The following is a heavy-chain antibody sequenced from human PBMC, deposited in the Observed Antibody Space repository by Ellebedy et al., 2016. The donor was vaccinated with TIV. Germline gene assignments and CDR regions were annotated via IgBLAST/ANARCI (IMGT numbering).Heavy chain of an antibody. CDR3: TTTMYYYDIGGYPTGDVLDI. Sequence: GESLKISCAASGFTFSNVWMNWVRQAPGKGLEGVGRINSKGDGETTEYAAPVKGRFTISRDDSKNTLYLQMNSLKTEDTAVYYCTTTMYYYDIGGYPTGDVLDIWGQGTIVTVSS. D-gene: IGHD3-22*01. CDR1: GFTFSNVW. J-gene: IGHJ3*02. CDR2: INSKGDGETT. V-gene: IGHV3-15*07.